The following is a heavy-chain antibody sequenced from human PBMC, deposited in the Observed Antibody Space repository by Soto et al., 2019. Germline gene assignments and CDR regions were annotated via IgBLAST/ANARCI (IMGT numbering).Heavy chain of an antibody. V-gene: IGHV3-48*02. CDR1: GFTFSSYS. J-gene: IGHJ4*02. CDR3: ARFYYDSSGYYYIDY. Sequence: GGSLRLSCAASGFTFSSYSMNWVRQAPGKGLEWVSYISSSSGTIYYADSVKGRFTISRDNAKNSLYLQINSLRDEDTAVYYCARFYYDSSGYYYIDYWGQGTLVTVSS. D-gene: IGHD3-22*01. CDR2: ISSSSGTI.